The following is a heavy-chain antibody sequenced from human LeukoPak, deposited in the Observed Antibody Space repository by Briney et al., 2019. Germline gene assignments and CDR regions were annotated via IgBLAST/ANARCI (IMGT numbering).Heavy chain of an antibody. J-gene: IGHJ1*01. CDR2: IIPTFGTA. CDR1: GGTFSSYA. D-gene: IGHD3-9*01. Sequence: ASVKVSCKASGGTFSSYAISWVRQAPGQGLEWLGGIIPTFGTANYAQKFQGRVTITADESTSTAYMELSSLRSEDTAVYYCANPYYDILTGYYSRYFQHWGQGTLVTVSS. V-gene: IGHV1-69*01. CDR3: ANPYYDILTGYYSRYFQH.